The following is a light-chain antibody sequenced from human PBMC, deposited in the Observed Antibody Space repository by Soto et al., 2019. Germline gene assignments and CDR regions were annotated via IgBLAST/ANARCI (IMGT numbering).Light chain of an antibody. CDR3: YSYAGRSTSV. J-gene: IGLJ2*01. CDR1: SSDDGSYNL. V-gene: IGLV2-23*01. CDR2: EDD. Sequence: QSALTQPASVSGSPGQSITISCTGTSSDDGSYNLVSWYQQYPGKAPKLMIYEDDERPSGVSNRFSGSKSGNMASLTISGLQAEDEADYYCYSYAGRSTSVFGGGTKLTVL.